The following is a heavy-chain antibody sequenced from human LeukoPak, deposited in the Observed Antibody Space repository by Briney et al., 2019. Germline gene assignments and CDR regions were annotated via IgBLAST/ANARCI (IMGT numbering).Heavy chain of an antibody. Sequence: GRSLRLSCAASGFTFSSYAMSWVRQAPGKGLEWVSAISGSGGSTYYADSVKGRFTISRDNSKNTLYLQMNSLRAEDTAVYYCAKDYGDYLYYFDYWGQGTLVTVSS. V-gene: IGHV3-23*01. CDR1: GFTFSSYA. CDR3: AKDYGDYLYYFDY. CDR2: ISGSGGST. J-gene: IGHJ4*02. D-gene: IGHD4-17*01.